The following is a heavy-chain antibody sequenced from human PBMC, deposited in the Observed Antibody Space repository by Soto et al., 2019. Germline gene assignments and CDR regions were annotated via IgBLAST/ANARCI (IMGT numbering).Heavy chain of an antibody. CDR3: ARGFLHNWNVVGWFDP. CDR2: TYYRSRWYK. CDR1: GDSVSSNSAA. J-gene: IGHJ5*02. Sequence: PSQTLSLTCAISGDSVSSNSAAWNWIRQSPSRGLEWLGRTYYRSRWYKDYAVSVKSRITINPDTSKNQFSLQLNSVTPEDTAAYYCARGFLHNWNVVGWFDPWGQGTLVTVSS. D-gene: IGHD1-20*01. V-gene: IGHV6-1*01.